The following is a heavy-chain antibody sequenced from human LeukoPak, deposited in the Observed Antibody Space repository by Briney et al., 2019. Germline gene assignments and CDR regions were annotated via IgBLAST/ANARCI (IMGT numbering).Heavy chain of an antibody. CDR2: IYSGGST. V-gene: IGHV3-53*01. Sequence: GGSLRLSCAASGLTVSSNYMSWVRQAPRKRLGWDSGIYSGGSTYYADSVKGRFTISRDNSKNTLYLQMNSLRAEDTAVYYCARGGYSGYDFDYWGQGTLVTVSS. CDR1: GLTVSSNY. CDR3: ARGGYSGYDFDY. D-gene: IGHD5-12*01. J-gene: IGHJ4*02.